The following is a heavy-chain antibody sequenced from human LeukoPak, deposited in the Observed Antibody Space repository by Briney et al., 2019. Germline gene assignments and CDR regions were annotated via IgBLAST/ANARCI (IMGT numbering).Heavy chain of an antibody. D-gene: IGHD6-19*01. V-gene: IGHV3-11*01. CDR1: GFTFSDYY. CDR3: ARSSLDSSGWYRPRTPNWFDP. CDR2: ISSSGSTI. Sequence: GRSLRLSCAASGFTFSDYYMSWIRQAPGKGLEWVSYISSSGSTIYYADSVKGRFTISRDNAKNSLYLQMNSLRAEDTAVYYCARSSLDSSGWYRPRTPNWFDPWGQGTLVTVSS. J-gene: IGHJ5*02.